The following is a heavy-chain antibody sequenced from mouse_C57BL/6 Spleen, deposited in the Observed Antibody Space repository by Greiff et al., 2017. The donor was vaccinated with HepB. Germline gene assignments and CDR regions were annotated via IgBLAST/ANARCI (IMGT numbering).Heavy chain of an antibody. CDR2: INPNNGGT. Sequence: VQLQQSGPELVKPGASVKMSCKASGYTFTDYNMHWVKQSHGKSLEWIGYINPNNGGTSYNQKFKGKATLTVNKSSSTAYMELRSLTSEDSAVYYGARWGVTTEGGDYWGQGTTLTVSS. CDR1: GYTFTDYN. V-gene: IGHV1-22*01. CDR3: ARWGVTTEGGDY. D-gene: IGHD2-2*01. J-gene: IGHJ2*01.